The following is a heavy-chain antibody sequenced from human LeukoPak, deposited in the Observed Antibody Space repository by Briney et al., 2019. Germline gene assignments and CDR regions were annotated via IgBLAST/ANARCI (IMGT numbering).Heavy chain of an antibody. J-gene: IGHJ4*02. D-gene: IGHD1-26*01. CDR2: ISYSGST. CDR1: GGSVNSGSSY. V-gene: IGHV4-61*01. CDR3: ATRRVGATFDY. Sequence: SETLSLTCTVSGGSVNSGSSYWSWIRQPPGKGLEWIGCISYSGSTNYNPSLRSRVTMSLDTSKNQFSLTLSSVTAADTAVYFCATRRVGATFDYWGQGTLVAVSS.